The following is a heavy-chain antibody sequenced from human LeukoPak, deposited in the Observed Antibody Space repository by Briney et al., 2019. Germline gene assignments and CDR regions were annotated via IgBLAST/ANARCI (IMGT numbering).Heavy chain of an antibody. CDR2: IWYDGSNK. Sequence: GRSLRLSCAASGFIFGSYGMHWVRQAPGKGLEWVAYIWYDGSNKEYADSVKGRFTISRDNSKNTVYVQMNSLRAEDTAVYYCAKEEFYYGSGSAQDAFDMWGQGTMVTVSS. V-gene: IGHV3-30*02. D-gene: IGHD3-10*01. CDR3: AKEEFYYGSGSAQDAFDM. CDR1: GFIFGSYG. J-gene: IGHJ3*02.